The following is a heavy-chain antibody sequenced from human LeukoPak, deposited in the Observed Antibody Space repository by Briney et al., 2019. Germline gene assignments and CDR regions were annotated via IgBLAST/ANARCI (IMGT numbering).Heavy chain of an antibody. CDR2: IYYSGST. D-gene: IGHD6-13*01. V-gene: IGHV4-59*01. Sequence: PSETLSLTCTVSGGSISSYCWSWIRQPPGKGLEWIGYIYYSGSTNYNPSLKSRVTISVDTSKNQFSLKLSSVTAADTAVYYCARTQQLRYYYYYMDVWGKGTTVTVSS. CDR3: ARTQQLRYYYYYMDV. CDR1: GGSISSYC. J-gene: IGHJ6*03.